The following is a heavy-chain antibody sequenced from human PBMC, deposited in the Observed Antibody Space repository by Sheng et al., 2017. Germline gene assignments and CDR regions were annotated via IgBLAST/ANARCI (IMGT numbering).Heavy chain of an antibody. V-gene: IGHV3-48*03. CDR1: GFTFSSYE. D-gene: IGHD3-10*01. J-gene: IGHJ4*02. CDR2: ISSSGSTI. Sequence: EVQLVESGGGLVQPGGSLRLSCAASGFTFSSYEMNWVRQAPGKGLEWVSYISSSGSTIYYADSVKGRFTISRDKAKNSLYLQMNSLRAEDTAVYYCARCGLWFGELNFDHWGQGTLVTVSS. CDR3: ARCGLWFGELNFDH.